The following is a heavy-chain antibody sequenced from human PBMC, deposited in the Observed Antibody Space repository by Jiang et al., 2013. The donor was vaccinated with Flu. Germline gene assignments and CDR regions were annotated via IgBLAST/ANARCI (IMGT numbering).Heavy chain of an antibody. Sequence: QTLSLTCTISGDSVSSDSAAWNWIRQSPSRGLEWLGGTYYRSKWYLDYALSVQSRITINPDTSKNQFSLHLKSVTPEDSALYYCASGPGDYWGQGILVTVSS. CDR1: GDSVSSDSAA. CDR3: ASGPGDY. V-gene: IGHV6-1*01. CDR2: TYYRSKWYL. J-gene: IGHJ4*02.